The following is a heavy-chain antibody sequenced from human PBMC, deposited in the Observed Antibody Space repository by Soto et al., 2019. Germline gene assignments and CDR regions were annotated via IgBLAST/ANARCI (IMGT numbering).Heavy chain of an antibody. CDR3: ARELAFYDLPYYYGMDV. V-gene: IGHV1-2*02. CDR2: IYPHSGVT. Sequence: ASVKVSCKASGYTFTDYFIHWVRQAPGQGLEWMGWIYPHSGVTQIAQRFQGRVTMASDTSISTAYMELNRVRSDDTAMYYCARELAFYDLPYYYGMDVWGQGTTVTVSS. J-gene: IGHJ6*02. D-gene: IGHD3-3*01. CDR1: GYTFTDYF.